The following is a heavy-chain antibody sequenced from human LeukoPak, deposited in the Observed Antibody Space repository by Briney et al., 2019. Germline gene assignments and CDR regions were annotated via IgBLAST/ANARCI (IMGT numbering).Heavy chain of an antibody. CDR3: TTNILTGYYDFDY. CDR2: IKSKTDGETT. V-gene: IGHV3-15*01. J-gene: IGHJ4*02. D-gene: IGHD3-9*01. CDR1: GFTFSNAW. Sequence: GGSLRLSCAASGFTFSNAWMSWVRQAPGKGLEWVGRIKSKTDGETTDYAAPVKGRFTISRDDSKNTLYLQMNSLKTEDTAVYYCTTNILTGYYDFDYWGQGTLVTVSS.